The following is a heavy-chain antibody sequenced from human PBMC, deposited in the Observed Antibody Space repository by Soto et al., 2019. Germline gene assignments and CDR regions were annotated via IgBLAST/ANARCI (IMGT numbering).Heavy chain of an antibody. CDR3: AKGGRLRSPFGL. D-gene: IGHD4-17*01. CDR1: GESFSDNH. V-gene: IGHV4-34*01. J-gene: IGHJ4*02. CDR2: VSHSGYT. Sequence: SETLSLTXAVYGESFSDNHWSWIRQPPGKGLEWIGEVSHSGYTVYNPSLKSRVTISLGTSNNQFSLKLISATAADTAVYFCAKGGRLRSPFGLWGQGTLVTVSS.